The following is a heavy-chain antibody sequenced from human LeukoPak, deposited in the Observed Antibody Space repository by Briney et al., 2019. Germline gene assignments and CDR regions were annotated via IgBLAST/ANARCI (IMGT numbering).Heavy chain of an antibody. D-gene: IGHD3-22*01. CDR1: GGSISSGGYD. Sequence: SETLSLTCTVSGGSISSGGYDWSWIRQHPGKGLEWIGYIYYSGRTYYNPSLKSRVTISVDTSKNQFSLKLSSVTAADTAVYYCARLGLFNGYWGQGTLVTVSS. CDR3: ARLGLFNGY. J-gene: IGHJ4*02. CDR2: IYYSGRT. V-gene: IGHV4-31*03.